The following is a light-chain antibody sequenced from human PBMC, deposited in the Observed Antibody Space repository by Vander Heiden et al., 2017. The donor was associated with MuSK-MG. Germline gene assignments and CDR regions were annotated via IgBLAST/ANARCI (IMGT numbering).Light chain of an antibody. J-gene: IGKJ4*01. CDR3: QQDNNWPQN. CDR1: QSVSRN. V-gene: IGKV3-15*01. Sequence: EIVVTQSPATLSVSPGERATLSCRASQSVSRNLAWYQQKPGQAPRLLIFGASTRATGIPARFSGSGSGTEFTLTISSLQSADFAVYYCQQDNNWPQNFGGGIKVEIK. CDR2: GAS.